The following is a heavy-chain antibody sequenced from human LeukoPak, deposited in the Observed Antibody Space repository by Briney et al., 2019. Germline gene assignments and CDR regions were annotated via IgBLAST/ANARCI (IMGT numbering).Heavy chain of an antibody. V-gene: IGHV3-23*01. CDR1: GFTFSSYA. CDR3: ARANDNYYYYYMDV. CDR2: ISGSGGST. D-gene: IGHD3-9*01. Sequence: GGSLRLSCAASGFTFSSYAMSWVRQAPGKGLEWVSAISGSGGSTYYADSVKGRFTISRDNAKNSLYLQMNSLRAEDTAVYYCARANDNYYYYYMDVWGKGTTVTISS. J-gene: IGHJ6*03.